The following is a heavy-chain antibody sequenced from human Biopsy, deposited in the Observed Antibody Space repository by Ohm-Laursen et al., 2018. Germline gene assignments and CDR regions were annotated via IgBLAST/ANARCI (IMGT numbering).Heavy chain of an antibody. V-gene: IGHV3-21*01. CDR1: GSSVSSYD. J-gene: IGHJ6*02. D-gene: IGHD6-6*01. CDR2: ISETSSHI. CDR3: ARDSSRRAREGGMDV. Sequence: SQRLSRAASGSSVSSYDMNWVCQAPGQGLGWVSYISETSSHIYDADSVRGRFTVARDIAKNSLYLQLISLRVEDTAVYYCARDSSRRAREGGMDVWGQGTPVTVSS.